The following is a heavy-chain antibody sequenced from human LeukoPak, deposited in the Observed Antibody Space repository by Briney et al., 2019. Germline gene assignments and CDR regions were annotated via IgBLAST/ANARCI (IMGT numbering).Heavy chain of an antibody. Sequence: SSETPSLTCTVSGGSISSYYWSWIRQPPGKGLEWIGYIYYSGSTNYNPSLKSRVTISVDTSKNQFSLRLSSVTAADTAVYYCARKGGYSYGLPPFDLWGRGTLVTVSS. J-gene: IGHJ2*01. CDR1: GGSISSYY. CDR2: IYYSGST. D-gene: IGHD5-18*01. V-gene: IGHV4-59*01. CDR3: ARKGGYSYGLPPFDL.